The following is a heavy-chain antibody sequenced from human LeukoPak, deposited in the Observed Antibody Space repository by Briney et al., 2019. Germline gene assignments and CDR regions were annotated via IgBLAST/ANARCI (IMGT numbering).Heavy chain of an antibody. CDR2: IYYIGST. D-gene: IGHD5-12*01. J-gene: IGHJ5*02. V-gene: IGHV4-59*01. CDR3: ARDSEPRGYSGYDYVGNWFDP. Sequence: RASETLSLTCTVSGGSISSYYWSWIRQPPGKGLEWIGYIYYIGSTNYNPSLKSRVTISVDTSKNQFSLKLSSVTAADTAVYFCARDSEPRGYSGYDYVGNWFDPWGQGTLVTVSS. CDR1: GGSISSYY.